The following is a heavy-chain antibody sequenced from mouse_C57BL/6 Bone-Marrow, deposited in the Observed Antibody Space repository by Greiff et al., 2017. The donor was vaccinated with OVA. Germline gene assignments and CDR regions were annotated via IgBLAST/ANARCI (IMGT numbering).Heavy chain of an antibody. J-gene: IGHJ3*01. CDR1: GYSITSGYY. CDR2: ISYDGSN. Sequence: EVQVVESGPGLVKPSQSLSLTCSVTGYSITSGYYWNWIRQFPGNKLEWMGYISYDGSNNYNPSLKNRISITRDTSKNQFFLKLNSVTTEDTATYYCARVNYDGGWFAYWGQGTLVTVSA. D-gene: IGHD2-4*01. V-gene: IGHV3-6*01. CDR3: ARVNYDGGWFAY.